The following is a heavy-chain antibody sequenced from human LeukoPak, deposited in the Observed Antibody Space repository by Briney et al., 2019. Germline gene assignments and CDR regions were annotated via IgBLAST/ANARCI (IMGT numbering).Heavy chain of an antibody. Sequence: PSETLFLTCTVSGGSISGGDYYWSWIRQPPGMRLEWIGYIYYSGNTYYNPSLKSRVTISVDTSKNQFSLTLNSLTVADTAVYYCARLASGYYPALDHWGLGTLVTVSS. CDR2: IYYSGNT. D-gene: IGHD3-22*01. J-gene: IGHJ4*02. V-gene: IGHV4-30-4*01. CDR3: ARLASGYYPALDH. CDR1: GGSISGGDYY.